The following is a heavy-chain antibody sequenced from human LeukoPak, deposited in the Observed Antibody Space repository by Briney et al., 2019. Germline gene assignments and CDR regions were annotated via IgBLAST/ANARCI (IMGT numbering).Heavy chain of an antibody. D-gene: IGHD4-17*01. CDR1: GGSISSHY. CDR2: IYYSGST. J-gene: IGHJ5*02. CDR3: ARRLPTVTFMVGWFDP. Sequence: KPSETLSLTCTVSGGSISSHYWSWIRQPPGKGLEWIGYIYYSGSTNYNPSLKSRVTISVDTSKNQFSLKLSSVTAADTAVYYCARRLPTVTFMVGWFDPWGQGTLVTVSS. V-gene: IGHV4-59*11.